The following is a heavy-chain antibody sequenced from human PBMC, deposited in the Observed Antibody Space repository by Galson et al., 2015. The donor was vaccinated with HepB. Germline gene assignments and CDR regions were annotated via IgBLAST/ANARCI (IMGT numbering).Heavy chain of an antibody. V-gene: IGHV4-39*01. CDR1: GGSISTSTFF. Sequence: LSLTCTVSGGSISTSTFFWGWIRQPPGKGLEWIANIYYSGTTYYNPSLKSRVTISVDTSKNQFSLRLSSVTAADTAFYYCAAQGYSTSWQRYFDYWGQGTLVTVSS. CDR2: IYYSGTT. J-gene: IGHJ4*02. D-gene: IGHD2-2*01. CDR3: AAQGYSTSWQRYFDY.